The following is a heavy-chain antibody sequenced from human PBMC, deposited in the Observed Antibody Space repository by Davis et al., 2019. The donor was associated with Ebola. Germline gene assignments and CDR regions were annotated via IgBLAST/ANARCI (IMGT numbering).Heavy chain of an antibody. J-gene: IGHJ6*02. Sequence: MPSETLSLTCALYGGSFRGYYWSWIRQPPGKGLEWIGEINHSGSTNYNPSLKSRVTISVDTSKNQLKLSSVTAADTAVYYCARGRSSSWLRYYYYGMDVWGQGTTVTVSS. CDR3: ARGRSSSWLRYYYYGMDV. D-gene: IGHD6-13*01. V-gene: IGHV4-34*01. CDR2: INHSGST. CDR1: GGSFRGYY.